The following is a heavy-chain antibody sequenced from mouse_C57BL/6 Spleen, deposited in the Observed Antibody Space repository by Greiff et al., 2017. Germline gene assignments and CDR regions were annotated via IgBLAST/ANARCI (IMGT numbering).Heavy chain of an antibody. CDR1: GYAFTNYL. CDR2: INPGSGGT. CDR3: ARSTVYAMDY. Sequence: QVQLQQSGAELVRPGTSVKVSCKASGYAFTNYLIEWVKQRPGQGLEWIGVINPGSGGTNYNEKFKGKATLTADKSSSSAYMQLSILTSEDSAVYFCARSTVYAMDYWGQGTSVTVSS. D-gene: IGHD6-1*01. V-gene: IGHV1-54*01. J-gene: IGHJ4*01.